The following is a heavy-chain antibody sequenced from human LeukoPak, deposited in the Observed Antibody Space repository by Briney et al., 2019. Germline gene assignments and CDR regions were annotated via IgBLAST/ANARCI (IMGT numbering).Heavy chain of an antibody. CDR3: ARDREYCSGGNCYSFSY. J-gene: IGHJ4*02. Sequence: SGTLSLTCVVSGGSISSNNWGSWVRQSPGKGLEWIGEIYHSGSTNYHPSLKSRVTISVDQSKNRFSLWLSSVTAADTAVYYCARDREYCSGGNCYSFSYWGQGTLVTVSS. CDR1: GGSISSNNW. CDR2: IYHSGST. D-gene: IGHD2-15*01. V-gene: IGHV4-4*02.